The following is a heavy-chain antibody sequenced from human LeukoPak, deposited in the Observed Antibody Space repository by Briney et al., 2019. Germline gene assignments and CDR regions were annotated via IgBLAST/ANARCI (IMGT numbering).Heavy chain of an antibody. CDR3: ARDRADGQNYLFDY. D-gene: IGHD5-24*01. J-gene: IGHJ4*02. CDR2: IYYSGST. CDR1: GGSVNSGPYY. V-gene: IGHV4-31*03. Sequence: SQTLSHTCTVSGGSVNSGPYYWSWIRQLPGKGLEYIGYIYYSGSTYYNPSLKRRVTISADTSTNQFSLKLSSVTAADTAVYYCARDRADGQNYLFDYWGQGTLVTVSS.